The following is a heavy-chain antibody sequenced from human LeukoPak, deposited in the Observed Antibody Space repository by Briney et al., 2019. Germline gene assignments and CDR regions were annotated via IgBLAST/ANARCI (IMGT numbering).Heavy chain of an antibody. CDR1: GYTFTSYG. CDR2: IIPIFGTA. J-gene: IGHJ4*02. D-gene: IGHD4-17*01. V-gene: IGHV1-69*13. Sequence: SVKVSCKASGYTFTSYGISGVRQAPGQGLEWMGGIIPIFGTANYAQKFQGRVTITADESTSTAYMELSSLRSEDTAVYYCAGGDYGGYWGQGTLVTVSS. CDR3: AGGDYGGY.